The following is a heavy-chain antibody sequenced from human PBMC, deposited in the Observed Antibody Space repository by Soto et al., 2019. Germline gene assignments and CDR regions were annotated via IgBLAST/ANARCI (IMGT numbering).Heavy chain of an antibody. CDR3: VSDRGYGHASVPYS. J-gene: IGHJ4*02. CDR1: GFTFTSYG. CDR2: ISYDGGLQ. D-gene: IGHD5-18*01. Sequence: QAHLVESGGGVVQPGRSLRLSCAASGFTFTSYGMHWVRQAPGTRLEWVAVISYDGGLQHYADSVKGRFTISRDNSKNMVLLQMNSLRAEDTAVYYCVSDRGYGHASVPYSWGQGTLVSVSS. V-gene: IGHV3-30*03.